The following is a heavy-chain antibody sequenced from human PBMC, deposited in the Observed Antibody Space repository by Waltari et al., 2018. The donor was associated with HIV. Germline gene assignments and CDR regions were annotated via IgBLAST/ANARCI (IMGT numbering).Heavy chain of an antibody. CDR1: GGTFSNSA. J-gene: IGHJ3*02. V-gene: IGHV1-69*01. CDR2: STPIYGSP. CDR3: ASASRDTAMGAFDI. Sequence: QVQPVQSGAEVKKPGSSVKVSCKASGGTFSNSAINWVRQAPGQGLEWMGGSTPIYGSPNYAQKFQGRVTITAEESTSTVYMKLSSLRSEDTAVYYCASASRDTAMGAFDIWGQGTMVTVSS. D-gene: IGHD5-18*01.